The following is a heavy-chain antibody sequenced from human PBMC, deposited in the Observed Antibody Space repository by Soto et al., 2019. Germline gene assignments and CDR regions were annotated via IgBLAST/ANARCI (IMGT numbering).Heavy chain of an antibody. V-gene: IGHV4-34*01. CDR1: GGSFSGYY. CDR3: ATGAQRGYSGYEGVGVPYYFDY. J-gene: IGHJ4*02. CDR2: INHSGST. Sequence: SETLSLTCAVYGGSFSGYYWSWIRQPPGKGLEWIGEINHSGSTNYNPSLKSRVTISVDTSKNQFSLKLSSVTAADTAVYYCATGAQRGYSGYEGVGVPYYFDYWGQGTLVTVSS. D-gene: IGHD5-12*01.